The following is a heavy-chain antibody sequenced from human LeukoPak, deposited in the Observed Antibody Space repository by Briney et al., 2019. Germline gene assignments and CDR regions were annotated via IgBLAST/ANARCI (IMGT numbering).Heavy chain of an antibody. D-gene: IGHD3-10*01. CDR2: IHASGTT. CDR1: GGSIRSYF. Sequence: PSETLSLTCNVSGGSIRSYFWTWIRQPAGKGLEWIGRIHASGTTNYNSSLKSRVSMSVDTSKNQFSLKLTSVTAADTTVYFCARDGADVYGRAFDYWGQGTLVSVSS. J-gene: IGHJ4*02. V-gene: IGHV4-4*07. CDR3: ARDGADVYGRAFDY.